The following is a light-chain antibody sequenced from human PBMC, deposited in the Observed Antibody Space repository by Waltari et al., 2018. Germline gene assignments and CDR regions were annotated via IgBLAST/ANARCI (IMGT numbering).Light chain of an antibody. Sequence: EIVLTQSPGTLSLSPGERATLSCRASQSVSSYLAWYQQKPGQAPRRLIYGASSRATGIPYRFSGSVSGTDFTITSSRLYPGDFAVYYCQQHGSSSLVTFGPGTKVDIK. CDR2: GAS. CDR1: QSVSSY. J-gene: IGKJ3*01. V-gene: IGKV3-20*01. CDR3: QQHGSSSLVT.